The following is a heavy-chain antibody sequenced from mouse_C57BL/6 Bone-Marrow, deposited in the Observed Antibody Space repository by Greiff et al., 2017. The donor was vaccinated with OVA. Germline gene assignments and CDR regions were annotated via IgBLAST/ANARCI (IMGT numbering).Heavy chain of an antibody. Sequence: QVQLQQSGAELVRPGTSVKVSCKASGYAFTNYLIEWVKQRPGQGLEWIGVINPGSGGTNYNEKFKGKATLTADKSSSTAYMQLSSLTSEDSAVYFCAKLYDYDDYFDYWGQGTTLTVSS. CDR1: GYAFTNYL. CDR3: AKLYDYDDYFDY. CDR2: INPGSGGT. D-gene: IGHD2-4*01. V-gene: IGHV1-54*01. J-gene: IGHJ2*01.